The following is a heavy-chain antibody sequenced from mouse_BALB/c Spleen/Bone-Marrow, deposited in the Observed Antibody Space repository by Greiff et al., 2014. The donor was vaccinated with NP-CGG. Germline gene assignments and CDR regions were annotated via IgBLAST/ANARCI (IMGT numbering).Heavy chain of an antibody. J-gene: IGHJ4*01. CDR1: GFNINDTY. CDR3: ARPIFL. V-gene: IGHV14-3*02. CDR2: IDPANGNT. Sequence: VQLQPSGAELVKPGASVKLSCTASGFNINDTYMHWVKQRPAQGLEWIGRIDPANGNTKYDPKFQGKATITADTSSNTAYLQLSSLTSEDTAVYYCARPIFLWGQGTSVTVSS.